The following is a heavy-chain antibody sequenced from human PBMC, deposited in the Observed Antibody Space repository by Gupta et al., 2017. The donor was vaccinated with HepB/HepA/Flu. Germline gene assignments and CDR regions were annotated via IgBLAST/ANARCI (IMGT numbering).Heavy chain of an antibody. Sequence: QVQLQQWGAGLLKPSETLSLTCAVYGGSFSGHYWSWIRQPPGKGLEWIGEINHSGSTNYNPSLKSRVTISVDTSKNQFSLKLSSVTAADTAVYYCARTNYDFWSGYYYYYYMDVWGKGTTVTVSS. V-gene: IGHV4-34*01. D-gene: IGHD3-3*01. CDR2: INHSGST. J-gene: IGHJ6*03. CDR1: GGSFSGHY. CDR3: ARTNYDFWSGYYYYYYMDV.